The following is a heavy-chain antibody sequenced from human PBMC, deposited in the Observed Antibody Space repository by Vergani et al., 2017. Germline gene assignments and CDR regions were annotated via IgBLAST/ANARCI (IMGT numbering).Heavy chain of an antibody. Sequence: QVQLQESGPGLVKPSETLSLTCTVSGGSISSYYWSWIRQPAGKGLEWIGRSYTSGSTNYNPSLKSRVTISVDPSKHQCSLKLSSVTDADTAVYYCARDWGYGDYYYYMDVWGKGTTVTVSS. CDR3: ARDWGYGDYYYYMDV. CDR2: SYTSGST. D-gene: IGHD4-17*01. V-gene: IGHV4-4*07. J-gene: IGHJ6*03. CDR1: GGSISSYY.